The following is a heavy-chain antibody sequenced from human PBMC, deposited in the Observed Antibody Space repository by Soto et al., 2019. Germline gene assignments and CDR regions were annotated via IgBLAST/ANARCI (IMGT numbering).Heavy chain of an antibody. CDR2: IYYTGRT. D-gene: IGHD3-22*01. J-gene: IGHJ4*02. Sequence: QVQLQESGPGLVKPSETLSLTCIVSGGSVSSGSYYWSWIRQPPGKGLEWIGFIYYTGRTSYNPSLKSRVTISVDTSNNQFSLKLSSVTAADTAVYFCATMSSSGYPLDYWGRGTLVTVPS. CDR3: ATMSSSGYPLDY. CDR1: GGSVSSGSYY. V-gene: IGHV4-61*01.